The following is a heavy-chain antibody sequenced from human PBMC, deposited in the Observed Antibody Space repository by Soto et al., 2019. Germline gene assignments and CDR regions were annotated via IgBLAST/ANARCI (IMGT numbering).Heavy chain of an antibody. V-gene: IGHV3-48*02. CDR2: ISSSSSTI. J-gene: IGHJ4*02. D-gene: IGHD1-26*01. CDR1: GFTFSSYN. Sequence: EVRLVESGGGLVQPGGSLRLSCEASGFTFSSYNLNWVRQAPGKGLEWVSYISSSSSTIYYADSVKGRFTIPRDNAKNSLYLQMNSLRDEDTAVYYCARAPGESGSYYGFFDYWGQGTLVTVSS. CDR3: ARAPGESGSYYGFFDY.